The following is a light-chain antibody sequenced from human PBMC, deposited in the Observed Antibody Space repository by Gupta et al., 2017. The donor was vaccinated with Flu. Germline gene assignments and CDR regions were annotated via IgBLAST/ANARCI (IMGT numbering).Light chain of an antibody. Sequence: DIQMTKSPSPLSASVGDIVTITCRASQSISSYLNWYQQKPGKAPKLLIYTASSWQSGVPYRFSGSGSGTDFTLTISSLQAEDVATYYCQQSYSNPRTFGQGTKVEIK. V-gene: IGKV1-39*01. CDR1: QSISSY. CDR3: QQSYSNPRT. J-gene: IGKJ1*01. CDR2: TAS.